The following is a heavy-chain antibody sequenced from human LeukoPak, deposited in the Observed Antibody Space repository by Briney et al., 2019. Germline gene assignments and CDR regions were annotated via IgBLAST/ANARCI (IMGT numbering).Heavy chain of an antibody. D-gene: IGHD3-22*01. V-gene: IGHV1-2*02. CDR1: GYTFTGYY. J-gene: IGHJ4*02. Sequence: ASVKVSCKASGYTFTGYYMHWVRQAPGQGLEWMGWINPNSGGTNYAQKFQGRVTMTRDTSISTAYMELSRLRSDDTAVYYCARDYYYDSSGFWDYWGQGTLVTVSS. CDR3: ARDYYYDSSGFWDY. CDR2: INPNSGGT.